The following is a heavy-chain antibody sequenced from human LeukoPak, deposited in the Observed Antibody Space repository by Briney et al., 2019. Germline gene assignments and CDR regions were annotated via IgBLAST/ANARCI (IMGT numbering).Heavy chain of an antibody. CDR1: GFTFSSYA. Sequence: GGSLRLSCAASGFTFSSYAMHWVRQAPGKGLEWVAVISYDGSNKYYADSVKGRFTISRDNSKNTLYLQMNSLRAEDTAVYYCAREAQQLGYYFDYWGQETLVTVSS. D-gene: IGHD6-13*01. CDR3: AREAQQLGYYFDY. J-gene: IGHJ4*02. V-gene: IGHV3-30-3*01. CDR2: ISYDGSNK.